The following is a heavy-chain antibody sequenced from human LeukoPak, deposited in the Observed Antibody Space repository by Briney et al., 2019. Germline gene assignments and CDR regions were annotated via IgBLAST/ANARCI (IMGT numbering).Heavy chain of an antibody. CDR3: TTGAHYDFWSGYYNLYYFDY. D-gene: IGHD3-3*01. CDR1: GFTFSNAW. Sequence: GGSLRLSCAASGFTFSNAWMSGVRAAPGKGREWVVRISIKTDGGTTDYAAPVKGRLTISRDDSNNTLYLQMHRMNTEDTAVYYCTTGAHYDFWSGYYNLYYFDYWGQGTLVTVSS. CDR2: ISIKTDGGTT. J-gene: IGHJ4*02. V-gene: IGHV3-15*01.